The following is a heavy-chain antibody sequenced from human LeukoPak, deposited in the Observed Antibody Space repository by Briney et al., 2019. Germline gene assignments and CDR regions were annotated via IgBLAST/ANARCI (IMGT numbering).Heavy chain of an antibody. V-gene: IGHV1-18*01. CDR1: GGTFSSYA. CDR3: ATSIAAAGSLYFDY. D-gene: IGHD6-13*01. Sequence: ASVKVSCKASGGTFSSYAISWVRQAPGQGLEWMGWISAYNGNTNYAQKLQGRVTMTTDTSTSTAYMELRSLRSDDTAVYYCATSIAAAGSLYFDYWGQGTLVTVSS. J-gene: IGHJ4*02. CDR2: ISAYNGNT.